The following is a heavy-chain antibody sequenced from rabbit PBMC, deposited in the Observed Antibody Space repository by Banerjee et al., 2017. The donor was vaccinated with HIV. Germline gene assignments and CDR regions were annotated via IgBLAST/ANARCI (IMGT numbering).Heavy chain of an antibody. J-gene: IGHJ4*01. D-gene: IGHD6-1*01. Sequence: SLEESGGDLVKPGASLTLTCTASGFSFSSNYYIWWVRQAPGKGLEWIGYIYGDSSGITYYASWAKGRFTISKTSSTTVTLQMTSLTAADTATYFCARDYANNNDYRFNLWGQGTLVTVS. V-gene: IGHV1S40*01. CDR3: ARDYANNNDYRFNL. CDR1: GFSFSSNYY. CDR2: IYGDSSGIT.